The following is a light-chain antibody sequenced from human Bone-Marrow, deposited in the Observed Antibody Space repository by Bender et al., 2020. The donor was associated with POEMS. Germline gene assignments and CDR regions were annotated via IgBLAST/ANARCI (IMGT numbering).Light chain of an antibody. J-gene: IGLJ3*02. V-gene: IGLV1-44*01. CDR1: NSNIGTNA. CDR2: SDN. CDR3: AAWDGGLSGWV. Sequence: QSVLTQPPSASGTPGQRVTISCSGSNSNIGTNAVNWYQQFPGTAPKLRIYSDNQRPSGVPDRFYAFKSGTSASLAISGLQSEYEPDYYCAAWDGGLSGWVFGTGTKLTVL.